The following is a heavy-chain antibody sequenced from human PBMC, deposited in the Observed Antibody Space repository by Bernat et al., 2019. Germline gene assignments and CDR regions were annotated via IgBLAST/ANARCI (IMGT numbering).Heavy chain of an antibody. V-gene: IGHV3-30*02. D-gene: IGHD6-19*01. CDR3: AKSVYSSDNYGMDV. CDR2: IRYDGSKK. CDR1: GFTFSSFG. J-gene: IGHJ6*02. Sequence: QVHLVESGGGVVQPGGSLRLSCAASGFTFSSFGMHWVRQAPGKGLEWGALIRYDGSKKYYADSVKGQVTISRDNSKNMLYLQMNSLRAEDTAVYYCAKSVYSSDNYGMDVWGQGTTVTVSS.